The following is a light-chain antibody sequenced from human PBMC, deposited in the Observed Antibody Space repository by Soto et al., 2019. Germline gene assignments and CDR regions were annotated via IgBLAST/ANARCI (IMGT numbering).Light chain of an antibody. CDR2: EVT. CDR3: SSYTLGGVV. V-gene: IGLV2-14*01. Sequence: QSVLTQPASVSGSPGQSIAISCNGTSSDVGGYNYVSWYQHHPGKAPKLMIDEVTNRPSGVSNRFSGSKSGNTASLTISGLQAEDEADYYCSSYTLGGVVCGGGTKRTVL. J-gene: IGLJ2*01. CDR1: SSDVGGYNY.